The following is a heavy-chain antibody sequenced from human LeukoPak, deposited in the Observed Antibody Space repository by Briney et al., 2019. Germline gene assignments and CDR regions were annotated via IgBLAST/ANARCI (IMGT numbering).Heavy chain of an antibody. J-gene: IGHJ4*02. D-gene: IGHD3-3*01. V-gene: IGHV3-7*03. CDR3: AREIRRSGPNGRLDY. Sequence: GGSLRLSCAASGFTFSSYWMRWVRQAPGKGLEWVANIKQDGSEKYYVDSVKGRFTISRDNAKNSLYLQMNSLRAEDTAVYYCAREIRRSGPNGRLDYWGQGTLVTVSS. CDR2: IKQDGSEK. CDR1: GFTFSSYW.